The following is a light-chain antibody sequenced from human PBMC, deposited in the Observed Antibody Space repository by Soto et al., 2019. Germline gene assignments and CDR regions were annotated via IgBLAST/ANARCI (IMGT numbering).Light chain of an antibody. CDR1: SSDVGGYNY. Sequence: QSVLTQPPSASGSPGQSVTISCTGTSSDVGGYNYVSWYQHHPGKAPKLMIYGVTRRPSGVPDRFSGSKSGNTASLTVSGLLPEDEADYYCASYAGGNQVFGTGTKVTVL. J-gene: IGLJ1*01. CDR2: GVT. CDR3: ASYAGGNQV. V-gene: IGLV2-8*01.